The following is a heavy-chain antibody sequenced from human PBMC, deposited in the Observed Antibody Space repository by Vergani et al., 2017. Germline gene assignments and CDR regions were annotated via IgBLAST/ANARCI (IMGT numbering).Heavy chain of an antibody. J-gene: IGHJ4*02. CDR1: GYTFTGYY. CDR3: ARDLNFYDSGSYLDY. V-gene: IGHV1-2*02. D-gene: IGHD3-10*01. Sequence: QVQLVQSGAEVKKPGASVKVSCKASGYTFTGYYIHWVRQAPGQGLEWMGWINPKSADSNYAQKFQDRVTMTRETSISTVYMELSRLTSDDTAVYYCARDLNFYDSGSYLDYWGQGTLVTVSS. CDR2: INPKSADS.